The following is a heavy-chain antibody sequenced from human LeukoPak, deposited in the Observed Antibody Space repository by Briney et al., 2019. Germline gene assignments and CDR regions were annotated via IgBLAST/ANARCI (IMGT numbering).Heavy chain of an antibody. CDR2: IWYDGSNK. CDR1: GFTFSNYG. D-gene: IGHD2-15*01. J-gene: IGHJ4*02. V-gene: IGHV3-33*01. Sequence: QAGGSLRLSCAASGFTFSNYGMHWVRQAPGKGLEWVAVIWYDGSNKYYGDSVKGRFTISRDNSKNTLYLQMNSLRAEDTAVYFCAREDGYCSGGDCYSYFDSWGQGTLVTVSS. CDR3: AREDGYCSGGDCYSYFDS.